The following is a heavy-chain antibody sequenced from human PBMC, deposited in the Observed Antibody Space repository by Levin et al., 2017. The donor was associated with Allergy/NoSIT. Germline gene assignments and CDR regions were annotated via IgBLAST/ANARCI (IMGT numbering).Heavy chain of an antibody. J-gene: IGHJ4*02. V-gene: IGHV3-30*18. CDR2: ISYDGSNK. D-gene: IGHD2-21*02. Sequence: AGGSLRLSCAASGFTFSSYGMHWVRQAPGKGLEWVAVISYDGSNKYYADSVKGRFTISRDNSKNTLYLQMNSLRAEDTAVYYCAKGAYCGGDCSGHFDYWGQGTLVTVSS. CDR1: GFTFSSYG. CDR3: AKGAYCGGDCSGHFDY.